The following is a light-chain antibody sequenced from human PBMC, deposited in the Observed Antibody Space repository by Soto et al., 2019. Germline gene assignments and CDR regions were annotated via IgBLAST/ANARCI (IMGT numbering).Light chain of an antibody. V-gene: IGLV2-14*01. CDR1: SSDVGAYNS. CDR2: DVS. Sequence: QSALTQPASVSGSPGQSITISCTGTSSDVGAYNSVSWYQQHPGKAPKLMIYDVSNRPSGVSNRFSGSKSGNTASLTISGLQAEYEADYYCSSYTGSNTMVFGGGTKLTVL. J-gene: IGLJ2*01. CDR3: SSYTGSNTMV.